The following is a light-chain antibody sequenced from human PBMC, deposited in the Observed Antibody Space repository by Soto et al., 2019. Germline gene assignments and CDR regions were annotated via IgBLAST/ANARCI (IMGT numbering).Light chain of an antibody. V-gene: IGKV3D-20*02. CDR1: QSVSSNF. CDR2: GAS. J-gene: IGKJ5*01. Sequence: ETVLTQSPGTLSLSPGERATLSCRASQSVSSNFLAWYQQKSGQAPRLLIYGASSRATGIPDRFSGSGSGTDFTLTISSLEPEDFAVYYCQQRSDWPPITFGQGTRLEIK. CDR3: QQRSDWPPIT.